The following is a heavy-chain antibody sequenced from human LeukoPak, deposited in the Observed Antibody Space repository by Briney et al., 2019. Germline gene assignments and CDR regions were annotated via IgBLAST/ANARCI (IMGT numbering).Heavy chain of an antibody. CDR2: INHSGST. CDR3: ARHPLLWFGELGFDY. CDR1: GGSFSGYY. D-gene: IGHD3-10*01. J-gene: IGHJ4*02. V-gene: IGHV4-34*01. Sequence: SETLSLTCAVYGGSFSGYYWSWIRQPPGKGLEWIGEINHSGSTNYNPSLKSRVTISVDTSKNQFSLKLSSVTAADTAVYYCARHPLLWFGELGFDYWGQGTLVTVSS.